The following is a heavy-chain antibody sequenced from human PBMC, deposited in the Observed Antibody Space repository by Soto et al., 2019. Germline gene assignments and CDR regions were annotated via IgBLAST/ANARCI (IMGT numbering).Heavy chain of an antibody. CDR3: ARRVAVAGNARDYYYGMDV. CDR1: GGSISSSSYY. CDR2: IYYSGST. Sequence: SETLSLTCTVSGGSISSSSYYWGWIRQPPGKGLEWIGSIYYSGSTYYNPSLKSRVTISVDTSKNQFSLKLSSVTAADTAVYYCARRVAVAGNARDYYYGMDVWGQGTRVTVSS. D-gene: IGHD6-19*01. J-gene: IGHJ6*02. V-gene: IGHV4-39*01.